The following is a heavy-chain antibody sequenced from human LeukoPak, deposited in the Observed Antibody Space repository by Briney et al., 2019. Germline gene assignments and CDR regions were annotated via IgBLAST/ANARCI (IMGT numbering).Heavy chain of an antibody. CDR3: AGSSTGGYYYMDV. D-gene: IGHD2-2*01. Sequence: PSETLSLTCTVSGGSISSYYWSWIRQPPGKGLEGSGYIYYSGSTNYNPSLKSRVTISVDTSKNQFSLKLSSVTAADTAVYYCAGSSTGGYYYMDVWGKGTTVTVSS. V-gene: IGHV4-59*01. CDR2: IYYSGST. J-gene: IGHJ6*03. CDR1: GGSISSYY.